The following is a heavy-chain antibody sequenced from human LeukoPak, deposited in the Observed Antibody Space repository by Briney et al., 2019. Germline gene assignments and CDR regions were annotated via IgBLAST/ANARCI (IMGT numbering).Heavy chain of an antibody. V-gene: IGHV3-15*01. D-gene: IGHD3-10*01. Sequence: GGSLGLSCADSGFSFSNAWMSWVRQAPGKGLEWVGRIKDEGDDETTDYAAEVKGRFTLSRGDSKATLHLQMNSLPTEDTAVHYCATDLRLTMLRGVLVPGGRGTLVTVSS. CDR2: IKDEGDDETT. CDR3: ATDLRLTMLRGVLVP. J-gene: IGHJ5*02. CDR1: GFSFSNAW.